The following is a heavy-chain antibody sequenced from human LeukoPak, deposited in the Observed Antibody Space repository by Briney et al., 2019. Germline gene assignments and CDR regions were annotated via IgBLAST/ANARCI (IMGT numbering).Heavy chain of an antibody. CDR3: XXXXXXXXXXXXYGAVFDY. Sequence: CXXSGGSXXXSSYYWGWIRQPPGKGLEWIVSIYYSGSTYYNPSLKSRVTISVETSKNKFSLKLRSVTAADPAWYXXXXXXXXXXXXXXYGAVFDYWGQGTLVTVSS. CDR1: GGSXXXSSYY. J-gene: IGHJ4*02. D-gene: IGHD4-17*01. V-gene: IGHV4-39*07. CDR2: IYYSGST.